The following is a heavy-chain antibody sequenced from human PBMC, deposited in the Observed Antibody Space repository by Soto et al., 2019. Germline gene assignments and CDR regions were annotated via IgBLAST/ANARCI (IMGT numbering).Heavy chain of an antibody. CDR1: GGSFSGHS. CDR3: STRAYDTNGYYRFDP. V-gene: IGHV4-34*01. J-gene: IGHJ5*01. D-gene: IGHD3-22*01. CDR2: INHSGRV. Sequence: WETLSLTCAVYGGSFSGHSWTWIRQSPGKGLEWIGDINHSGRVNYSPSLKSRVTISLDTSKNQFSLTLSAVTAADTAMYYCSTRAYDTNGYYRFDPWGQGTLVTVSS.